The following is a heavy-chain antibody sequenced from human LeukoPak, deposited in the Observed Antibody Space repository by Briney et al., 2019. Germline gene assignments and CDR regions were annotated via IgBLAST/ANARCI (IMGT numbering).Heavy chain of an antibody. J-gene: IGHJ4*02. CDR2: ISGSGGTT. Sequence: PGGSLRLSCATSGFTFSNYAVSWVRQAPGKGLEWVSSISGSGGTTYYADSVKGRFTISRDNAKNSLYLQMNSLRAEDTAVYYCSRGEGSCSGGSCYAIDYWGQGTLVTVSS. CDR3: SRGEGSCSGGSCYAIDY. V-gene: IGHV3-23*01. CDR1: GFTFSNYA. D-gene: IGHD2-15*01.